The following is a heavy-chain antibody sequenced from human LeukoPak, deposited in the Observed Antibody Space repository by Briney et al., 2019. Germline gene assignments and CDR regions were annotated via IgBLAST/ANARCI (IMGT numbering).Heavy chain of an antibody. CDR1: GFTFSSYA. D-gene: IGHD3-10*01. CDR3: AKSHGSGSYHALLQFDY. V-gene: IGHV3-23*01. J-gene: IGHJ4*02. Sequence: GGSLRLFCAASGFTFSSYAMSWVRQAPGKGLEWVSAISGSGGSTYYADSVKGRFTISRDNSKNTLYLQMNSLRAEDTAVYYCAKSHGSGSYHALLQFDYWGQGTLVTVSS. CDR2: ISGSGGST.